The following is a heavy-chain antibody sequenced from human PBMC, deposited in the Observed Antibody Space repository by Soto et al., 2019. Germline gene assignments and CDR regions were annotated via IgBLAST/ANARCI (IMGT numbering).Heavy chain of an antibody. D-gene: IGHD3-22*01. CDR3: ARTVVVVVPDNFDH. CDR1: GFTIGDFW. CDR2: IKKDGSEK. Sequence: GGSLRLSCAASGFTIGDFWMSWVRQAPGKGLEWLASIKKDGSEKYYVGSVKGRFTISRDSAKNSLYLQMDNLRGEDTAVYYCARTVVVVVPDNFDHWGQGTLVTVSS. J-gene: IGHJ4*02. V-gene: IGHV3-7*01.